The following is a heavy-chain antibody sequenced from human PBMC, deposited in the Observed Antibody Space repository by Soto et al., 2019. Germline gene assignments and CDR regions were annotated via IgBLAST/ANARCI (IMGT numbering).Heavy chain of an antibody. J-gene: IGHJ6*02. CDR3: AHRLPGPSGYDV. CDR2: IYWNDEQ. CDR1: VFSLTSGVVG. D-gene: IGHD6-13*01. Sequence: XGPTLLNPTQTLPLTCTFSVFSLTSGVVGVGWIRQPPGEALEWLALIYWNDEQYYNPSLRNRLTITRDTSKNQVVLTMTNMDPVDTATYYCAHRLPGPSGYDVWGQRTTVTVSS. V-gene: IGHV2-5*01.